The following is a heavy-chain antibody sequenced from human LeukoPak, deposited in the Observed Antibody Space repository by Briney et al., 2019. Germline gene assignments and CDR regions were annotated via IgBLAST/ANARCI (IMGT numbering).Heavy chain of an antibody. Sequence: GGSLRLSCAASGFTFSSYEMNWVRQAPGKGLEWVSYISSSGSTIYYADSVKGRFTISRDNAKNSLYLQMNSLRAEDTAVYYCARVGEEVLWFGELFGPHYYYMDVWGKGTTVTISS. CDR2: ISSSGSTI. CDR3: ARVGEEVLWFGELFGPHYYYMDV. V-gene: IGHV3-48*03. J-gene: IGHJ6*03. D-gene: IGHD3-10*01. CDR1: GFTFSSYE.